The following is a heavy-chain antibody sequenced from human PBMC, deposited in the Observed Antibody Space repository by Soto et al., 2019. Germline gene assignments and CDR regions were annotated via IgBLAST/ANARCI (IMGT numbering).Heavy chain of an antibody. CDR2: IYHNGRT. CDR1: GGSISANW. V-gene: IGHV4-4*02. Sequence: QVQLQESGPGLMKPSGTLSLTCAVSGGSISANWWSWVRQPPGKGLEWIGEIYHNGRTNYNPSLKNRVTMSVDKSQNYFSLNLNSVTAADTAVYYCARHIAVSGTRRFDFWGQGTLVTVSS. D-gene: IGHD6-19*01. CDR3: ARHIAVSGTRRFDF. J-gene: IGHJ4*02.